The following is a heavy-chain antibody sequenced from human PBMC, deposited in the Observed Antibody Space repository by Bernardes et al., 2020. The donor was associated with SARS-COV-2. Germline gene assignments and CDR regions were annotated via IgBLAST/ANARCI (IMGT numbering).Heavy chain of an antibody. CDR3: AKDYCGGDCDFFDY. J-gene: IGHJ4*02. V-gene: IGHV3-23*01. CDR1: GFTLDTFA. CDR2: VSGSGDT. D-gene: IGHD2-21*02. Sequence: GGSLRLSCAASGFTLDTFAMSWVRQAPGKGLEWVSGVSGSGDTYYADSVKGRFTISRDNSKNILFLQMNNLRAEDTAVYYCAKDYCGGDCDFFDYWGQGTVVTVSS.